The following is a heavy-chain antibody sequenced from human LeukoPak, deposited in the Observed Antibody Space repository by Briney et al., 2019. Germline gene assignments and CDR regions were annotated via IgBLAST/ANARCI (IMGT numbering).Heavy chain of an antibody. V-gene: IGHV4-59*01. CDR3: ASSGWYGNWFDP. Sequence: SETLSLTCTVAGGSISSYFWSWIRQTPGKGLEWIGYIYYSGSTNYNPSLKSRVTISVDTSKNQFSLKLSSVTAADTAVYYCASSGWYGNWFDPWGQGTLDTVSS. CDR1: GGSISSYF. CDR2: IYYSGST. D-gene: IGHD6-19*01. J-gene: IGHJ5*02.